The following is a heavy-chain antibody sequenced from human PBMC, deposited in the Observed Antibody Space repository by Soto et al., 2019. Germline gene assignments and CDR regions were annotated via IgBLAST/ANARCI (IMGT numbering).Heavy chain of an antibody. CDR2: ISYDGISK. J-gene: IGHJ4*02. Sequence: QVQLVESGGGVVQPGRSLRLSCAASVFTFSSYAMNWVRQAPGKGLEWVALISYDGISKYYADSVKGRFTISRDSSKNTLYLQMNSLGAADTAVYYCGRCSSTSCHLGSDYWGQGTLVTVSS. V-gene: IGHV3-30-3*01. CDR3: GRCSSTSCHLGSDY. CDR1: VFTFSSYA. D-gene: IGHD2-2*01.